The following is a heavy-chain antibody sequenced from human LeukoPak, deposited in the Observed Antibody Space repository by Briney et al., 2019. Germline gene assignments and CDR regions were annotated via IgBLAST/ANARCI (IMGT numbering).Heavy chain of an antibody. J-gene: IGHJ4*02. V-gene: IGHV3-64*01. D-gene: IGHD3-10*01. CDR2: ISSNGGST. Sequence: GGSLRLSCAASGFTFSSYAMHWVRQAPGKGLEYVSAISSNGGSTYYANSVKGRFTISRDNSKNTLYLQMNSLRAEDTAVYYCARFHKGFGELFGYFDYWGQGTLVTVSS. CDR1: GFTFSSYA. CDR3: ARFHKGFGELFGYFDY.